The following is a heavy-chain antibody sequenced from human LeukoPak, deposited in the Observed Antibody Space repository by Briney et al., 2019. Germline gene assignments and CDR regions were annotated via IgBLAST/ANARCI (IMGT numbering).Heavy chain of an antibody. CDR2: VSDTGGST. V-gene: IGHV3-23*01. Sequence: GGSLRLSCAASGFTFNTYVMSWVRQAPGKGLEWVSAVSDTGGSTYFADSVKGRFTISRDNSKNTLYLQMSSLRVEDTAVYYCAGGLGTFDYWGQGTLVTVSS. CDR1: GFTFNTYV. CDR3: AGGLGTFDY. J-gene: IGHJ4*02. D-gene: IGHD3-16*01.